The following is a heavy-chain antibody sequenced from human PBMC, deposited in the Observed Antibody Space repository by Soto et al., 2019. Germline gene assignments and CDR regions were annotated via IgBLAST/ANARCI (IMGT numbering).Heavy chain of an antibody. D-gene: IGHD2-2*01. J-gene: IGHJ3*02. CDR2: INHSGST. V-gene: IGHV4-34*01. CDR3: ASGGGSTPMYPAFDI. Sequence: SETLSLTCAVYGGSFSGYYWSWIRQPPGKGLEWIGEINHSGSTNYNPSLKSRVTISVDTSKNQFSLKLSSVTAADTAVYYCASGGGSTPMYPAFDIWAQGTMVTGSS. CDR1: GGSFSGYY.